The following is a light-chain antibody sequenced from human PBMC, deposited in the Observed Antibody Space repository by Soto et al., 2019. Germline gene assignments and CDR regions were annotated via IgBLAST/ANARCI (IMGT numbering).Light chain of an antibody. V-gene: IGKV3-11*01. CDR1: QSVTTY. CDR2: DAS. Sequence: ASISCRASQSVTTYLAWYQQKPGQAPRLLIYDASNRATGIPARFSGSGSGTDFTLTISSLEPEDFAVYYCQQRSNWPPLISFGQGTRLAIK. J-gene: IGKJ5*01. CDR3: QQRSNWPPLIS.